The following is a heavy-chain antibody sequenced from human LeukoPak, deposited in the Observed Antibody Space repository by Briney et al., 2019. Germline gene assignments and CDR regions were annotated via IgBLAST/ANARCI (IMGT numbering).Heavy chain of an antibody. Sequence: GGSLRLSCAASGFTFSSYAMSWVRQAPGKGLEWVSAISGSGGSTYYADSVKGRFTISRDNSKNTLYLQMNSLRAEDTAVYYCAKAERWGTAMGIFDYWGQGALVTVSS. CDR1: GFTFSSYA. V-gene: IGHV3-23*01. D-gene: IGHD5-18*01. J-gene: IGHJ4*02. CDR3: AKAERWGTAMGIFDY. CDR2: ISGSGGST.